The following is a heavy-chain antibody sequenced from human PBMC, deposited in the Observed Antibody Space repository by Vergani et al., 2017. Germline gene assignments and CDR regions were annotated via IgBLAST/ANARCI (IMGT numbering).Heavy chain of an antibody. CDR2: IYHSGST. CDR1: GYSISSGYY. J-gene: IGHJ3*02. D-gene: IGHD4-17*01. CDR3: ARQQGGYGAAFDI. V-gene: IGHV4-38-2*01. Sequence: QVQLQESGPGLVKPSETLSLTFSVSGYSISSGYYWGWIRQPPGKGLEWIGSIYHSGSTSYNPSLKSRVTILVATSKNQFSLKLSSVTAADTAVYYCARQQGGYGAAFDIWGQGTMVTVSS.